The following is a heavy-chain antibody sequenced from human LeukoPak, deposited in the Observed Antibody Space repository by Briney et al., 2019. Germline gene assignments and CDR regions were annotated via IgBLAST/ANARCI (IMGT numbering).Heavy chain of an antibody. J-gene: IGHJ4*02. CDR3: VRVVLYGDREGIRY. Sequence: PSETLSLTCTVSGDSISTSDYYWGWIRQPPGKGLEWIGGVYDSGITYEKPSLKSRVPILMDTSKNQFSLKLSSVTAADTAVYYCVRVVLYGDREGIRYWGQGTLVTVSS. CDR2: VYDSGIT. D-gene: IGHD4-17*01. CDR1: GDSISTSDYY. V-gene: IGHV4-39*01.